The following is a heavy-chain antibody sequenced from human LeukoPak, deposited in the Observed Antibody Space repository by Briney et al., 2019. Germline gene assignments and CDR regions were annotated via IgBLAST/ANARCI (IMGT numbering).Heavy chain of an antibody. V-gene: IGHV3-23*01. CDR1: GFTFSSYG. CDR3: ARDFFAFGGVIALLDS. CDR2: ISGSGGST. Sequence: PGGTLRLSCAASGFTFSSYGMSWVRQAPGKGLEWVSAISGSGGSTYYADSVKGRFTISSDNSKNTLYLQMNSLRAEDTAVYYCARDFFAFGGVIALLDSWGQGTLVTVSS. J-gene: IGHJ4*02. D-gene: IGHD3-16*02.